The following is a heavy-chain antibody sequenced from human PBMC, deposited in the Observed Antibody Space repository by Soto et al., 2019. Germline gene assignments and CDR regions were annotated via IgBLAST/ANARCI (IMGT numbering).Heavy chain of an antibody. Sequence: SETLSLTCAVSGYSISSGYYWGWIREPPGEGLEWIGSIYHSVSTYYNPSLKRRVTISVDTSKNQFSLKRSSVTAADTAVYYWAMDQAGGYDFWSGEYRGNWFDPWGQGTLVTFSS. CDR2: IYHSVST. D-gene: IGHD3-3*01. CDR3: AMDQAGGYDFWSGEYRGNWFDP. J-gene: IGHJ5*02. CDR1: GYSISSGYY. V-gene: IGHV4-38-2*01.